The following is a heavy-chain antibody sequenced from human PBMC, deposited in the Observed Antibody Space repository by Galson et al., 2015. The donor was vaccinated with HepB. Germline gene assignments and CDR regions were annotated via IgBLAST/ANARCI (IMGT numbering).Heavy chain of an antibody. CDR2: ISDDGSST. V-gene: IGHV3-74*01. Sequence: SLRLSCAASGFTFSSYWMNWVRQAPGKGLVWVSRISDDGSSTGYADSVKGRFTISRDNTKNTLHLQMNSLRGEDTAVYYCARGTDGNFGDWGQGTLVTVSS. J-gene: IGHJ4*01. D-gene: IGHD2-8*01. CDR3: ARGTDGNFGD. CDR1: GFTFSSYW.